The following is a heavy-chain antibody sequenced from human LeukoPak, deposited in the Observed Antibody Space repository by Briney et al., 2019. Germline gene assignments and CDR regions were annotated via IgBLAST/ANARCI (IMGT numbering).Heavy chain of an antibody. J-gene: IGHJ6*02. Sequence: PGGSLRLSCAASGFTFSSYWMSWVRQAPGKGLEWVAVISYDGSNKYYADSVKGRFTISRDNSKNTLYLQMNSLRAEDTAVYYCARTLATTTVVYYYYGMDVWGQGTTVTVSS. V-gene: IGHV3-30-3*01. CDR2: ISYDGSNK. CDR1: GFTFSSYW. CDR3: ARTLATTTVVYYYYGMDV. D-gene: IGHD5-12*01.